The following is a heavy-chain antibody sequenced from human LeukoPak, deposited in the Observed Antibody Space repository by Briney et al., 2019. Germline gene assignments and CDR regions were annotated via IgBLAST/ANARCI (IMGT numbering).Heavy chain of an antibody. D-gene: IGHD5-18*01. Sequence: SETLSLTCAVYGGSFSGYYWSWLRQPPGKGLEWIGEINHSGSTNYNPSLKSRVTISVDTSKNQFSLKLNSVTAADTAVYYCPRVSADNSGYSYYFDFWGQGTLVTVSS. CDR1: GGSFSGYY. CDR3: PRVSADNSGYSYYFDF. CDR2: INHSGST. V-gene: IGHV4-34*01. J-gene: IGHJ4*02.